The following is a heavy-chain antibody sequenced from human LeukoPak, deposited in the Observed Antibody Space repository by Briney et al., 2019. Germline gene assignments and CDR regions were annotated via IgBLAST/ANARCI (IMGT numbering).Heavy chain of an antibody. Sequence: GGSLRLSCAASGFTFSSLWMSWVRQAPGKGLKWVANIKQDGSEKYYVDSVKGRFTISRDNAQNSLYLQMNSLRAEDTAIYYCATSTAAAGTDWGQGTLVTVSS. V-gene: IGHV3-7*03. D-gene: IGHD6-13*01. J-gene: IGHJ4*02. CDR3: ATSTAAAGTD. CDR1: GFTFSSLW. CDR2: IKQDGSEK.